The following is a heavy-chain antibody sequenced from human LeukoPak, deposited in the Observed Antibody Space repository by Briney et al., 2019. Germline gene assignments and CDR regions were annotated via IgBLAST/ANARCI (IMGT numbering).Heavy chain of an antibody. J-gene: IGHJ4*02. D-gene: IGHD1-26*01. Sequence: ASVKVSCKASGYTFTTYAIHWVRQAPGQRLEWLGWINTGNGDTRYSQTFQGRVTISRDTSASTAYMELSSLRPEDTAMYYCARDMGSGSLHYWGQGTLVTVSS. CDR1: GYTFTTYA. V-gene: IGHV1-3*04. CDR2: INTGNGDT. CDR3: ARDMGSGSLHY.